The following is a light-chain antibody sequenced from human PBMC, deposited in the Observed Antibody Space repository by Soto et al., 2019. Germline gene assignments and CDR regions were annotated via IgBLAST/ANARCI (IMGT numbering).Light chain of an antibody. V-gene: IGLV2-14*03. CDR2: DVS. J-gene: IGLJ1*01. Sequence: QSALTQPASVSGSPGQSITISCTGTSSDVGNYNYVSWYQQHPGEAPKLMIFDVSNRPSGVSNRFSGSKSGNTASLTISGLQAEDVAEYYCSSSTTSSTDVFGTGTKLTVL. CDR1: SSDVGNYNY. CDR3: SSSTTSSTDV.